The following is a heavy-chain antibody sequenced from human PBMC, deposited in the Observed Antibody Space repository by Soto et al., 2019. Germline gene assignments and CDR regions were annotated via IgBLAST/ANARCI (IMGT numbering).Heavy chain of an antibody. Sequence: LRLSCAASGFTFSDYYMSWIRQAPGKGLEWVSYISSSGSTIYYADSVKGRFTISRDNAKNSLYLQMNSLRAEDTAVYYCARDQDYYDSSAYSLYYFDYWGQGTLVTVSS. V-gene: IGHV3-11*01. CDR1: GFTFSDYY. J-gene: IGHJ4*02. D-gene: IGHD3-22*01. CDR3: ARDQDYYDSSAYSLYYFDY. CDR2: ISSSGSTI.